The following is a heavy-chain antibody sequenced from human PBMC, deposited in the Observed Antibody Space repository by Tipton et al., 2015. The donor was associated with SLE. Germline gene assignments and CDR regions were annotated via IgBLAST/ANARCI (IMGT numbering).Heavy chain of an antibody. CDR3: ARDGDYYDSSGYYYGRSDAFDI. J-gene: IGHJ3*02. CDR1: GGSISSSSYY. Sequence: TLSLTCTVSGGSISSSSYYWGWIRQPPGKGLEWIGSIYYSGSTYYNPSLKSRVTISVDTSKNQFSLNLSSVTAADTAVYYCARDGDYYDSSGYYYGRSDAFDIWGQGTMVTVSS. CDR2: IYYSGST. D-gene: IGHD3-22*01. V-gene: IGHV4-39*07.